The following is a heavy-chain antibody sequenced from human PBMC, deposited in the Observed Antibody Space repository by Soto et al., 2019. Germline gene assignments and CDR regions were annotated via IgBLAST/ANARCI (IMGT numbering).Heavy chain of an antibody. CDR1: GYTFTSYY. J-gene: IGHJ4*02. D-gene: IGHD6-13*01. CDR3: ARGQLVYSRKFDY. V-gene: IGHV1-46*01. Sequence: ASVKVSCKASGYTFTSYYIHWVRQAPGQGLEWMGIINPSGGSTTYAQKFQGRVTMTRDTSASTAYMELSSLRSEDTAVYYCARGQLVYSRKFDYWGQGTLVTVSS. CDR2: INPSGGST.